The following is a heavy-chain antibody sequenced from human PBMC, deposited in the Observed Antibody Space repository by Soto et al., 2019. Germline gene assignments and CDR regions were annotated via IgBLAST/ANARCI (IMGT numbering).Heavy chain of an antibody. CDR3: ARSDGRY. CDR2: IYYSGST. J-gene: IGHJ4*02. CDR1: GGSISSYY. Sequence: QVQLQESGPGLVKPSETLSLTCTVSGGSISSYYWSWIRQPPGKGLEWIGYIYYSGSTNYNPSLKSRDTISVDTSKNQFSLKLSSVTAADTAVSYCARSDGRYWGQGTLVTVSS. V-gene: IGHV4-59*01.